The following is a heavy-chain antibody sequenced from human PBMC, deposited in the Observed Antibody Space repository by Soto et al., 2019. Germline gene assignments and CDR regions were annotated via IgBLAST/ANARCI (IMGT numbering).Heavy chain of an antibody. D-gene: IGHD3-3*01. J-gene: IGHJ5*02. V-gene: IGHV4-4*07. CDR2: IYTSGST. Sequence: SETLSLTCTVSGGSISSYYWSWIRQPAGKGLEWIGRIYTSGSTNYNPSLKSRVTMSVDTSKNQFSLKLSSVTAADTAVYYCARDPHYDFWSGYSGWFDPWGQGTLVTVSS. CDR1: GGSISSYY. CDR3: ARDPHYDFWSGYSGWFDP.